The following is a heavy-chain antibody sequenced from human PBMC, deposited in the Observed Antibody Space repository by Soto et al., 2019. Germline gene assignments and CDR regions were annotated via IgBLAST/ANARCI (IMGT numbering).Heavy chain of an antibody. CDR1: GGSISSGGYS. D-gene: IGHD3-3*01. V-gene: IGHV4-30-2*01. CDR3: AAQGQYYDFWSGYYPFDY. Sequence: SETLSLTCAVSGGSISSGGYSWSWIRQPPGKGLEWIGYIYHSGSTYYNPSLKSRVTISVDRSKNQFSLKLSSVTAADTAVYYCAAQGQYYDFWSGYYPFDYWGQGTLVTVSS. CDR2: IYHSGST. J-gene: IGHJ4*02.